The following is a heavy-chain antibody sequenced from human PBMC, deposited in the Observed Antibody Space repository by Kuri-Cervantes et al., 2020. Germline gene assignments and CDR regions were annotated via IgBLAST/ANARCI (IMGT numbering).Heavy chain of an antibody. Sequence: ASVKVSRKASGYTFTSYAMHWVRQAPGQRLEWMGWINAGNGNTKYSQKFQGRVTITRDTSASTAYMELSSLRSEDTAVYYCARVFCSSTSCYRGRFDPWGQGTLVTVSS. J-gene: IGHJ5*02. D-gene: IGHD2-2*02. V-gene: IGHV1-3*01. CDR2: INAGNGNT. CDR1: GYTFTSYA. CDR3: ARVFCSSTSCYRGRFDP.